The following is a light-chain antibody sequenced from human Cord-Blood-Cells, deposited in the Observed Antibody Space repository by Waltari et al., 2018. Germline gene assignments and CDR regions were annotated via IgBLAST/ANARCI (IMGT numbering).Light chain of an antibody. CDR3: MQALQTRG. V-gene: IGKV2-28*01. J-gene: IGKJ3*01. Sequence: DIVMTQSLLSLPVTPGEPASISCRSSQSLLHSNGYNYLDWYLQKPGQSPQLLIYLGSNRASGVPDRFSGSGSGTDFTLKISRVEAEDVGVYYCMQALQTRGFGPGTKVDIK. CDR1: QSLLHSNGYNY. CDR2: LGS.